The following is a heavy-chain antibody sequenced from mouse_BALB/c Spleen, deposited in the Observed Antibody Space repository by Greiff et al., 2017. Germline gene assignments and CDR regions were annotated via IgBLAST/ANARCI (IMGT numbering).Heavy chain of an antibody. D-gene: IGHD2-1*01. CDR1: GFSLTSYG. Sequence: QVQLQQSGPGLVAPSQSLSITCTVSGFSLTSYGVHWVRQPPGKGLEWLGVIWAGGSTNYNSALMSRLSISKDNSKSRVFLKMNSLQTDDTAMYYCARDRYGNYGAMDYWGQGTSVTVSS. CDR3: ARDRYGNYGAMDY. CDR2: IWAGGST. V-gene: IGHV2-9*02. J-gene: IGHJ4*01.